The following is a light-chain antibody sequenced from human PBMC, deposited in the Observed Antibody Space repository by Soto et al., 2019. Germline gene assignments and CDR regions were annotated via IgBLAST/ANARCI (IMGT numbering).Light chain of an antibody. CDR2: DVN. CDR3: SSYTGSSTYVV. J-gene: IGLJ2*01. Sequence: QSALTQPASVSGSPGQSITISCTGTSSDVGGYNYVSWYQQHTGKAPKLMIYDVNNRPSGVSNRFSGSKSGNTASLTISGLQADEEADYYCSSYTGSSTYVVFGGGPKVTVL. CDR1: SSDVGGYNY. V-gene: IGLV2-14*01.